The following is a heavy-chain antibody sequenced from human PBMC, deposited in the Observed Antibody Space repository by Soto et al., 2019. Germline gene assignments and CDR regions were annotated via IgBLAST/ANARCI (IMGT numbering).Heavy chain of an antibody. CDR2: SIPLFGTA. J-gene: IGHJ5*02. Sequence: QVQLVQSGADVTKPGSSVKVSCQASGVTFSSETLGWVRQAPGQGLEWVGGSIPLFGTASYAQKFQGRVTITADESTSTVFMELSSLRSDDTAVYFCATELGENPASPLDAWGQGTLVTVSS. CDR3: ATELGENPASPLDA. D-gene: IGHD3-10*01. CDR1: GVTFSSET. V-gene: IGHV1-69*01.